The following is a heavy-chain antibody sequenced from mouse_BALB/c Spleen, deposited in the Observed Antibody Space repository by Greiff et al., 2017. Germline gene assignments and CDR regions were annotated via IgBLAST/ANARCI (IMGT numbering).Heavy chain of an antibody. V-gene: IGHV5-6-4*01. CDR3: TRAGGNYERNYFDY. Sequence: DVMLVESGGGLVKPGGSLKLSCAASGFTFSSYTMSWVRQTPEKRLEWVATISSGGSYTYYPDSVKGRFTISRDNAKNTLYLQMSSLKSEDTAMYYCTRAGGNYERNYFDYWGQGTTLTVSS. CDR2: ISSGGSYT. J-gene: IGHJ2*01. CDR1: GFTFSSYT. D-gene: IGHD2-1*01.